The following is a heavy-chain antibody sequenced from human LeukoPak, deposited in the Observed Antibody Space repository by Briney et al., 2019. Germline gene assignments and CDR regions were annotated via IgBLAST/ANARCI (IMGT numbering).Heavy chain of an antibody. CDR3: ARTTEGYCRGRSCYSYYYYMDV. D-gene: IGHD2-15*01. Sequence: PSGTLSLTCAVSGGSISSSNWWSWVRQPPGTGLEWIGYIYYSGSTYYNPSLKSRVTISVDTSKNQFSLKLSSVTAADTAVYYCARTTEGYCRGRSCYSYYYYMDVWGKGTTVTVSS. CDR2: IYYSGST. CDR1: GGSISSSNW. J-gene: IGHJ6*03. V-gene: IGHV4-4*02.